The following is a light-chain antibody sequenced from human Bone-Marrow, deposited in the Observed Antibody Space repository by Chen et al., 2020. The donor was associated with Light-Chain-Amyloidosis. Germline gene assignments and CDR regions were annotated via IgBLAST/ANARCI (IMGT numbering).Light chain of an antibody. CDR2: WAS. CDR1: QSVLHSSINKNY. Sequence: DIVMTQSPTSLAVSLGERATINCRSSQSVLHSSINKNYLAWYQQKPGQPPKLLIYWASTRESGVPDRFSASGSGTDFTLTISSLQAEDVAVYHCQQYYGTPTFGPGTKVDIK. CDR3: QQYYGTPT. J-gene: IGKJ3*01. V-gene: IGKV4-1*01.